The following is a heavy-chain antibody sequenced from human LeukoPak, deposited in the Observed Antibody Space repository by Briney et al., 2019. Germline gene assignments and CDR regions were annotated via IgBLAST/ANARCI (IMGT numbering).Heavy chain of an antibody. Sequence: GESLKISCAASGFTFSSHSINWVRQAPGKGLEWIATMTSTNNIYYADSVKGRFTISRDNAENSVYLQMNSLRDEDTAVYSCARAQTLFWEFDGFDIWGRGTKVTVSS. CDR3: ARAQTLFWEFDGFDI. V-gene: IGHV3-69-1*01. J-gene: IGHJ3*02. D-gene: IGHD3-3*01. CDR1: GFTFSSHS. CDR2: MTSTNNI.